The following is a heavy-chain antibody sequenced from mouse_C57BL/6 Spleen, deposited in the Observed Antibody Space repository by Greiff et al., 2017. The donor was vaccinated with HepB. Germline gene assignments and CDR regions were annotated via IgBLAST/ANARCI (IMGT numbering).Heavy chain of an antibody. CDR2: IYPRSGNT. V-gene: IGHV1-81*01. Sequence: QVQLKESGAELARPGASVKLSCKASGYTFTSYGISWVKQRTGQGLEWIGEIYPRSGNTYYNEKFKGKATLTADKSSSTAYMELRSLTSEDSAVYFCARSRVYGSSLYWYFDVWGTGTTVTVSS. D-gene: IGHD1-1*01. CDR1: GYTFTSYG. J-gene: IGHJ1*03. CDR3: ARSRVYGSSLYWYFDV.